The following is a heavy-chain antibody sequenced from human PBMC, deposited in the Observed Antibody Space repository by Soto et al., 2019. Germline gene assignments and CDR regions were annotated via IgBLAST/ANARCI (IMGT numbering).Heavy chain of an antibody. J-gene: IGHJ4*02. CDR3: ARHGWGSDY. V-gene: IGHV4-59*08. CDR2: IHYTGST. D-gene: IGHD3-16*01. Sequence: SETLSLTCTVSGGSISTYYWSWVRQPPGKGLEWIGYIHYTGSTNYNASLKSRVTISVDTSKNQFSLRLSSVTAADTAVYYCARHGWGSDYWGQGTLVTVSS. CDR1: GGSISTYY.